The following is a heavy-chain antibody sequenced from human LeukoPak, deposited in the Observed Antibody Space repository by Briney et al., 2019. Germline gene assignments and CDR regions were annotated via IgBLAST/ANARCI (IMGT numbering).Heavy chain of an antibody. CDR3: TRGRGSYSLDY. CDR1: GFTLSSYA. J-gene: IGHJ4*02. CDR2: ISYDGSNE. D-gene: IGHD1-26*01. Sequence: GGSLRLSCAASGFTLSSYAMHWVRQAPGKGLEWGSIISYDGSNEHYADSVKGRFTISRDNSKNTLYLQMNSLRAEDTAIYYCTRGRGSYSLDYWGRGTLVTVSS. V-gene: IGHV3-30*01.